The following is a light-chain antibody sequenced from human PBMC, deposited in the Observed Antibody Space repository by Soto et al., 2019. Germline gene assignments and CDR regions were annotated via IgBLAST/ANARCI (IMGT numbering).Light chain of an antibody. CDR2: AAS. J-gene: IGKJ5*01. Sequence: DIQLTQSPSFLSASVGDRVTITCRASQGISSNLAWYQQKPGKAPKLLIYAASTLQSGVPSRFSGSGSGTEFTLTISSLQPEDCAASYGQQLNSYPQITFRQGTRLEIK. CDR1: QGISSN. V-gene: IGKV1-9*01. CDR3: QQLNSYPQIT.